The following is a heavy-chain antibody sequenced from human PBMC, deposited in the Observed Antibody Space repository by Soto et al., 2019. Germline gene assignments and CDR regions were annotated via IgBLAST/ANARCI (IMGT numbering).Heavy chain of an antibody. J-gene: IGHJ3*01. CDR1: GFTFNTYA. V-gene: IGHV3-23*01. Sequence: EVQLLESGGGLVQPGGSLRLSCAASGFTFNTYAMNWVRQAPGKGLEWVASISGSGGTINYADSVKGRFTTSRDTSKNTRYLQMNSLSAEDTAVYYCAKGFIVVVTAIRPDDNFDVWGQGTMVTVSS. D-gene: IGHD2-21*02. CDR3: AKGFIVVVTAIRPDDNFDV. CDR2: ISGSGGTI.